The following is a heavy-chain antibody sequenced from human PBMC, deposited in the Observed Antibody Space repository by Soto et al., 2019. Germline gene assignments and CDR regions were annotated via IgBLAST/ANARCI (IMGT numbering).Heavy chain of an antibody. CDR2: IWYDGSNK. CDR3: ARAVGPFDY. J-gene: IGHJ4*02. D-gene: IGHD1-26*01. Sequence: QVQLVESGGGVVQPGRSLRLSCAASGFTFSTYGMPWVRQAPGKGLEWVAVIWYDGSNKYYADSVKGRFTISRDNSKNTLYLQMNSLRSEDTAVYFCARAVGPFDYWGQGTLVTVAS. CDR1: GFTFSTYG. V-gene: IGHV3-33*01.